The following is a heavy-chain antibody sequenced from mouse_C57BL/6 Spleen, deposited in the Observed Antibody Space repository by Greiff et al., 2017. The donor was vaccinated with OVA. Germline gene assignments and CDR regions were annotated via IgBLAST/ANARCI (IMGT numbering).Heavy chain of an antibody. D-gene: IGHD2-1*01. CDR2: IDPSDSYT. CDR1: GYTFTSYW. J-gene: IGHJ2*01. V-gene: IGHV1-69*01. Sequence: QVQLQQPGAELVMPGASVKLSCKASGYTFTSYWMHWVKQRPGQGLEWIGEIDPSDSYTNYNQKFKGKSTLTVDKSSSTAYMQLSSLTSEDSAVYYCARREGNYLYHFDYWGQGTTLTVSS. CDR3: ARREGNYLYHFDY.